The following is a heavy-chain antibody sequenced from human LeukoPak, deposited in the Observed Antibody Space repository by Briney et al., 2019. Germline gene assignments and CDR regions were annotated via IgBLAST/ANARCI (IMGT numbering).Heavy chain of an antibody. V-gene: IGHV1-2*02. Sequence: GASVKVSCKASGYTFTGYYMHWVRQAPGQGLEWMGWINPNSGGTNYAQKFQGRVTMTRDTSISTAYMELSRLRSDDTAVYYCAREGGLIVAMITLVRYFDYWGQGTLVTVSS. D-gene: IGHD5-12*01. CDR3: AREGGLIVAMITLVRYFDY. J-gene: IGHJ4*02. CDR1: GYTFTGYY. CDR2: INPNSGGT.